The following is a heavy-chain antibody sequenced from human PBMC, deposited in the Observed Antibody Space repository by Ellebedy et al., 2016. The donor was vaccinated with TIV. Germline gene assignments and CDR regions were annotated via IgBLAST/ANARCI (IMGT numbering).Heavy chain of an antibody. CDR2: ISGDGGST. D-gene: IGHD1-1*01. CDR1: GFRFDDYA. Sequence: PGGSLRLSCAASGFRFDDYAMHWVRQAPGKGLEWVSLISGDGGSTYYAGSVKGRFTISRDNSKNSLYLQMNSLRTEDTALYYCAKGGNWNDDEGWFDPWGQGILVTVSS. CDR3: AKGGNWNDDEGWFDP. J-gene: IGHJ5*02. V-gene: IGHV3-43*02.